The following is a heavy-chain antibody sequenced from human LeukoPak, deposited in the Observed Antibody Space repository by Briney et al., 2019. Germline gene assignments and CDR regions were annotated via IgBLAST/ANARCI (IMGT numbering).Heavy chain of an antibody. CDR3: ARVDWKGSGSYYFDY. CDR1: GFTFSNYA. V-gene: IGHV3-30*09. D-gene: IGHD1-26*01. Sequence: GRSLRLSCAASGFTFSNYAIHWVRQAPGKGLEWVAVISYDGSNKYYADSVKGRFAISRDNSKNTLFLQMNNLRAEDTAVYYCARVDWKGSGSYYFDYWGQGTLVTVSS. J-gene: IGHJ4*02. CDR2: ISYDGSNK.